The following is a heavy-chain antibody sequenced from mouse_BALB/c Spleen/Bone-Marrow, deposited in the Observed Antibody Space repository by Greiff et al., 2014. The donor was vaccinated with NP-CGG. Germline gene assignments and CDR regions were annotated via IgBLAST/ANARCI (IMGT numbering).Heavy chain of an antibody. J-gene: IGHJ2*01. D-gene: IGHD2-10*02. CDR3: NEGYGNYGY. Sequence: EVQLQESGAELVRLGASVKLSCTASGFNIKDYYMHWVKQRPEQGLEWIGWIDPENGDTEYAPKFQGKATMTADTSSNTAYLQLSSLTSEDTAVYYCNEGYGNYGYWGQGTTLTVSS. V-gene: IGHV14-4*02. CDR1: GFNIKDYY. CDR2: IDPENGDT.